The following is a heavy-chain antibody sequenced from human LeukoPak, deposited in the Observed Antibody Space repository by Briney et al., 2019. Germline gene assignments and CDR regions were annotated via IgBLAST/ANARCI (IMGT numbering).Heavy chain of an antibody. CDR3: AREGELTGDPLGAFDI. Sequence: SVKVSCKASGGTFSSYAISWVRQAPGQGLEWMGRIIPIFGTANYAQKFQGRVTITTDESTSTAYMELSSLRSEDTAVYYCAREGELTGDPLGAFDIWGQGTMVTVSS. CDR2: IIPIFGTA. V-gene: IGHV1-69*05. J-gene: IGHJ3*02. CDR1: GGTFSSYA. D-gene: IGHD7-27*01.